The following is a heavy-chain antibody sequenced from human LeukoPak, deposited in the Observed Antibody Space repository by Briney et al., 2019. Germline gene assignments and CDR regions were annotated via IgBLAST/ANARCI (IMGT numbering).Heavy chain of an antibody. D-gene: IGHD3-22*01. Sequence: GGSLRLSCAASGFTFSSYEMNWVRQAPGKGLEWVSYISSSGSTIYYADSVKGRFTISRDNAKNSLYLQMNSLRAEDTAVYYCARGLAYYYDSSGYYSYPHYYYMDVWGKGTTVTVSS. V-gene: IGHV3-48*03. CDR1: GFTFSSYE. J-gene: IGHJ6*03. CDR3: ARGLAYYYDSSGYYSYPHYYYMDV. CDR2: ISSSGSTI.